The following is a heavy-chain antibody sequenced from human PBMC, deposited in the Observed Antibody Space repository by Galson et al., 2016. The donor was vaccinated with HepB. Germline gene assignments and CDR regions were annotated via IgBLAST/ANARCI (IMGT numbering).Heavy chain of an antibody. CDR2: IEWDDDK. CDR1: GFSLSTSGMS. V-gene: IGHV2-70*01. Sequence: PALVKPTQTLTLTCTFSGFSLSTSGMSVSWIRQPSGKGLEWLALIEWDDDKYHSTSLKTRLTISKDTSKNQVVLTMTNMGPVDTAPYYCARRYSSSASPVDGMDVWGQGTTVTVSS. CDR3: ARRYSSSASPVDGMDV. D-gene: IGHD6-6*01. J-gene: IGHJ6*02.